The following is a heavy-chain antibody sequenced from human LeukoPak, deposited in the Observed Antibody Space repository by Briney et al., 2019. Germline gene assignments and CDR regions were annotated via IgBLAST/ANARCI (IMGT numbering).Heavy chain of an antibody. CDR2: IYYSGST. CDR1: GGSISSSSYY. J-gene: IGHJ5*02. CDR3: ARHMTTVTFNWFDP. V-gene: IGHV4-39*01. D-gene: IGHD4-17*01. Sequence: SETLSLTCTVSGGSISSSSYYWGWIRQPPGKGLEWIGSIYYSGSTSYNPSLKSRVTISVETSKNQFSLKLSSVTAADTAVYYCARHMTTVTFNWFDPWGQGTLVTVSS.